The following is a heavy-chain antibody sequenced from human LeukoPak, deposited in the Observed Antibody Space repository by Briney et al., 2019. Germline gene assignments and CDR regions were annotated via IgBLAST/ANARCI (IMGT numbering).Heavy chain of an antibody. CDR2: ITSDSSYV. V-gene: IGHV3-21*01. J-gene: IGHJ4*02. Sequence: GGSLRLSCAASGFTFSSYNMNWVRQAPGKGLEWVSSITSDSSYVFYADSVKGRFTISRDNAKNSLYLQMNSLRAEDTAVYYCARDRITMVRGASGYFDYWGQGTLVTVSS. CDR3: ARDRITMVRGASGYFDY. D-gene: IGHD3-10*01. CDR1: GFTFSSYN.